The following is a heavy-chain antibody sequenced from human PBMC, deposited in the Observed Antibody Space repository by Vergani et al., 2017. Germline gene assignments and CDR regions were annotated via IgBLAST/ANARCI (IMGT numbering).Heavy chain of an antibody. CDR2: IWYDGSNK. Sequence: QVQLVESGGGVVQPGRSLRLSCAASGFTFSSYGMHCVRQAPGKGLEWVAVIWYDGSNKYYADSVKGRFTISRDNSKNTLYLQMNSLRAEDTAVYYCARGSRFRPFDYWGQGTLVTVSS. CDR1: GFTFSSYG. CDR3: ARGSRFRPFDY. J-gene: IGHJ4*02. D-gene: IGHD3-3*01. V-gene: IGHV3-33*01.